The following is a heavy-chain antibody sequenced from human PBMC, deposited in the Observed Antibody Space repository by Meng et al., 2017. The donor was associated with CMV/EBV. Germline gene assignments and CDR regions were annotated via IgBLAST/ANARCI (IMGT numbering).Heavy chain of an antibody. Sequence: QGQLVESGGGVVQPGRSLGLSCAASGFTFRSQAMHWVRQAPGKGLEWVAVISYDGSNKYYADAVKGRFTISRDNSKNTLYLQMNSLRAEDTAVYYCARGGYWGQGTLVTVSS. CDR3: ARGGY. CDR2: ISYDGSNK. CDR1: GFTFRSQA. V-gene: IGHV3-30-3*01. J-gene: IGHJ4*02.